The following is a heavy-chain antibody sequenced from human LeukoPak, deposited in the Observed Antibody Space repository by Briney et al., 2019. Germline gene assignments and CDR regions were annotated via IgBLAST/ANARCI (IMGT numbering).Heavy chain of an antibody. Sequence: GGSLRLSCAASGFTFSSYSMNWVRQAPGKGLEWVSAISGSGGSTYYTDSVKGRFTISRDNSKNTLCLQMNSLRAEDTAVCYCAKPHSSGYYWGPFDYWGQGTLVTVSS. CDR1: GFTFSSYS. CDR3: AKPHSSGYYWGPFDY. CDR2: ISGSGGST. V-gene: IGHV3-23*01. D-gene: IGHD3-22*01. J-gene: IGHJ4*02.